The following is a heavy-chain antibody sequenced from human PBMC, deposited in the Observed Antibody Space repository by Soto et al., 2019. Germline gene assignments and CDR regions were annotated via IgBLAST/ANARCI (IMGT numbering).Heavy chain of an antibody. V-gene: IGHV3-30*18. Sequence: GVSKRVSCTAAELNFRSYGMHWVSKEPGKGLEWVAVISYDGSNKYYADSVKGRFTISRDNSKNTLYLQMNSLRAEDTAVYYCAKATNWNAAYFDYWGQGTLVTVSS. CDR2: ISYDGSNK. CDR3: AKATNWNAAYFDY. D-gene: IGHD1-20*01. J-gene: IGHJ4*02. CDR1: ELNFRSYG.